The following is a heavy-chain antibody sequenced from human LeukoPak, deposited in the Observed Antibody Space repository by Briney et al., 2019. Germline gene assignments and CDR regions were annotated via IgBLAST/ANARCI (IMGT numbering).Heavy chain of an antibody. CDR1: GFTFNSYG. CDR3: ARERSAAGTPFEDY. Sequence: TGGSLRLSCAASGFTFNSYGMHWVRQAPGRGLEWVAVISYDGSNKYYADSVKGRFTISRDNSKNTLYLQMNSLRAEDTAVYYCARERSAAGTPFEDYWGQGTLVTVSS. V-gene: IGHV3-30*03. D-gene: IGHD6-13*01. J-gene: IGHJ4*02. CDR2: ISYDGSNK.